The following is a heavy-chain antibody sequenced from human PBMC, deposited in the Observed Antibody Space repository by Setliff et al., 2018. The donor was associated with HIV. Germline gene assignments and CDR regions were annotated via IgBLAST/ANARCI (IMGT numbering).Heavy chain of an antibody. CDR2: IYYTGST. D-gene: IGHD5-12*01. CDR3: ARGQYNSGYYGEPSSYYFDS. J-gene: IGHJ4*02. Sequence: SETLSLTCTVSGASISSSSHHWAWIRQPPGKGLEYIGNIYYTGSTHHNPSLESRVATSVDTSKNQFSLKLSSVTAADTATYSCARGQYNSGYYGEPSSYYFDSWGQGTLVTVSS. V-gene: IGHV4-39*01. CDR1: GASISSSSHH.